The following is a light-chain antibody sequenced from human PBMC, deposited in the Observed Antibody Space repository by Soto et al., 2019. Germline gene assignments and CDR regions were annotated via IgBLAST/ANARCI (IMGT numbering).Light chain of an antibody. Sequence: DIQMTQSPSSLSASVGDRVTVTCRASPSTFTYVNWYHQKPGKGPALLIHSASTLESGVASRFSGSGSGTNFTLVISSLQPESLGTDYCQQSFETPYTFGHGTK. CDR3: QQSFETPYT. CDR2: SAS. V-gene: IGKV1-39*01. CDR1: PSTFTY. J-gene: IGKJ2*01.